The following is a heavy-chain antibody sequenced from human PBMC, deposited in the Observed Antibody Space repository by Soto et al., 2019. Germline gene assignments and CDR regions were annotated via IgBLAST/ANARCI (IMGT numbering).Heavy chain of an antibody. D-gene: IGHD1-1*01. CDR1: GCSISSYY. Sequence: SETLSLTCTVSGCSISSYYLSWIRQPPGKGLEWIGYIYYSGSINYNPSLKSRVTISVDTSKNQFSLKLSSVTAADTAVYYCARMRALGTYYYYGMDVWGQGTTVTVSS. V-gene: IGHV4-59*01. CDR3: ARMRALGTYYYYGMDV. J-gene: IGHJ6*02. CDR2: IYYSGSI.